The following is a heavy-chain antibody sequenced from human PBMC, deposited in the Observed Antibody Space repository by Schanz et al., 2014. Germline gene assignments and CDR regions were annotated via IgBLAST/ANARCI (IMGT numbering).Heavy chain of an antibody. D-gene: IGHD4-17*01. Sequence: EVHLLDSGGGLVQPGGSLRLSCTASGFGFSSYSMNWVRQAPGKGLEWVSYVSRSTPDIYYADSVKGRFTMSRDNAKNSVFLQMNSLRAEDTAVYYCARKMKLGVYGGKGHDSLDIWGQGTMVTVSS. CDR2: VSRSTPDI. J-gene: IGHJ3*02. CDR3: ARKMKLGVYGGKGHDSLDI. V-gene: IGHV3-48*01. CDR1: GFGFSSYS.